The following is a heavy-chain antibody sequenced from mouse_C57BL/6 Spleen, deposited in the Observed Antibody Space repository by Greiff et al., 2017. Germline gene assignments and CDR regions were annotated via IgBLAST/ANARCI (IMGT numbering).Heavy chain of an antibody. CDR2: IYPGDGDT. V-gene: IGHV1-82*01. J-gene: IGHJ2*01. Sequence: QVQLQQSGPELVKPGASVKISCKASGYAFSSSWMNWVKQRPGKGLEWIGRIYPGDGDTNYNGKFKGKATLTADKSSSTAYMQLSSLASEDSAVSCCARAPPDGYFDYWGQGTTLTVSS. CDR3: ARAPPDGYFDY. CDR1: GYAFSSSW. D-gene: IGHD2-3*01.